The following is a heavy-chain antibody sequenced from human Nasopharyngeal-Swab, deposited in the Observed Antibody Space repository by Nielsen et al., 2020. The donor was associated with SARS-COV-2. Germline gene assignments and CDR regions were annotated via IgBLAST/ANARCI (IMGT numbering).Heavy chain of an antibody. CDR3: ARDTGRSKMKLPDY. Sequence: GESLKISCAASGFTFSSYSMNWVRQAPGKGLECVSYISSSSSTIYYADSVKGRFTISRGNAKNSLYLQMNSLRAEDTAVYYCARDTGRSKMKLPDYWGQGTMVTVYS. CDR2: ISSSSSTI. CDR1: GFTFSSYS. J-gene: IGHJ4*02. D-gene: IGHD4-17*01. V-gene: IGHV3-48*04.